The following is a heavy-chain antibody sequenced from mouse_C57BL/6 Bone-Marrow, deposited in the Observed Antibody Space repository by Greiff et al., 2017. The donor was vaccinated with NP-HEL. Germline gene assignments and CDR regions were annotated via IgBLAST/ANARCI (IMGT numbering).Heavy chain of an antibody. V-gene: IGHV3-8*01. CDR2: ISYSGST. Sequence: EVQLVESGPGLAKPSQTLSLTCSVTGYSITSDYWNWIRKFPGNKLEYMGYISYSGSTYYNPSLKSRISITRDTSKNQYYLQLNSVTTEDTATYYCARSPLWLRLYYYAMDYWGQGTSVTVSS. CDR1: GYSITSDY. CDR3: ARSPLWLRLYYYAMDY. J-gene: IGHJ4*01. D-gene: IGHD2-2*01.